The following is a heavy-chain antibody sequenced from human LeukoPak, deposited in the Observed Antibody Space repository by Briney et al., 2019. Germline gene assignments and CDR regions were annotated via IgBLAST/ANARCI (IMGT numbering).Heavy chain of an antibody. CDR3: ARGSIAAAGTWFHAFDI. Sequence: EASVKVSCNASGGTFSSYAISWVRQAPGQGLEWMGGIIPIFGTANYAQKFQGRVTITADESTSTAYMELSSLRSEDTAVYYCARGSIAAAGTWFHAFDIWGQGTMVTVSS. CDR2: IIPIFGTA. J-gene: IGHJ3*02. V-gene: IGHV1-69*13. CDR1: GGTFSSYA. D-gene: IGHD6-13*01.